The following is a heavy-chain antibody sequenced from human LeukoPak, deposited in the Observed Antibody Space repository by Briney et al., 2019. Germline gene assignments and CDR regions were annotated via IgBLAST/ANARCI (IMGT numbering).Heavy chain of an antibody. CDR2: ISGSGGST. D-gene: IGHD6-19*01. V-gene: IGHV3-23*01. J-gene: IGHJ4*02. Sequence: EGSLRLSCAASGFTFSSYAMSWVRQAPGKGLEWVSAISGSGGSTYYADSVKGRFTISRDNSKNTLYLQMNSLRAEDTAVYYCAKDVAVAGKTIFDYWGQGTLVTVSS. CDR3: AKDVAVAGKTIFDY. CDR1: GFTFSSYA.